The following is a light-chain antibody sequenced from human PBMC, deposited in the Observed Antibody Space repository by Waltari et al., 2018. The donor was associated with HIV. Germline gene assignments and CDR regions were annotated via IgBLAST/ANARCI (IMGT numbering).Light chain of an antibody. CDR1: NIESKN. Sequence: SYVLTQPPSVSVAPGQTARITCGGNNIESKNVHRYHRKPGQAPGLVVYDESDRPSGIPDRFSGSNSGNTATLTISRVEVADEADYYCQVWDRRGVFGGGTKLTVL. CDR3: QVWDRRGV. V-gene: IGLV3-21*02. CDR2: DES. J-gene: IGLJ2*01.